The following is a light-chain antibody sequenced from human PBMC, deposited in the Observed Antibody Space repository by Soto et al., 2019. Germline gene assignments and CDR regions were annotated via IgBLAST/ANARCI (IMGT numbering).Light chain of an antibody. Sequence: QSVLTQPASVSGSPGQSITISCTGTSSDVGSYNLVSWYQQHPGKAPKLMIYEVSKRPSGVSNRFSGSKSGNTASLTISGLQAEDEADYYCCSYAGSSIPYVFGTGTKVTV. V-gene: IGLV2-23*02. CDR1: SSDVGSYNL. CDR2: EVS. CDR3: CSYAGSSIPYV. J-gene: IGLJ1*01.